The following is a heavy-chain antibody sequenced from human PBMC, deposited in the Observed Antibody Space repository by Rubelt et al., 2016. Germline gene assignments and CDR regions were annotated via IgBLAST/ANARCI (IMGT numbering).Heavy chain of an antibody. V-gene: IGHV1-18*01. J-gene: IGHJ4*02. CDR3: ARDRPHFDY. CDR1: GFPFTSYG. CDR2: ISTYT. Sequence: QVQLVQSGAEVQKPGASVKVSCKASGFPFTSYGISWVRQAPGQGLEWMGWISTYTNYAQTFPGRLTMTTDSSTNTAYMGLRSLTSDETAVYYCARDRPHFDYWGQGTLVTVSS.